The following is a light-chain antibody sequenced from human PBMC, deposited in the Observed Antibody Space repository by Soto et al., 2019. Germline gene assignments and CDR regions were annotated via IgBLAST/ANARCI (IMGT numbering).Light chain of an antibody. Sequence: DIQMTQSPSSLSASVGDRVTITCRASQSISSYLNWYQQKPGKAPKLLIYAASSLQSGVPSRFSGRGAGTHFTLTISSLQPEDFATYYSQQSYSTLLTFGGRTKVEIK. J-gene: IGKJ4*01. CDR1: QSISSY. V-gene: IGKV1-39*01. CDR3: QQSYSTLLT. CDR2: AAS.